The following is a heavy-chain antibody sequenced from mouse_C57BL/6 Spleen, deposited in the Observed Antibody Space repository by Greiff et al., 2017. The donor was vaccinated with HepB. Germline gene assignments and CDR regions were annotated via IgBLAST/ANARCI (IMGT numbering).Heavy chain of an antibody. J-gene: IGHJ4*01. D-gene: IGHD1-1*01. Sequence: VQLQQPGAELVKPGASVKLSCKASGYTFTSYWLQWVKQRPGQGLEWIGEIDPSDSYTNYNQKFKGKATLTVDTSSSTAYMQLSSLTSEDSAVYYCARIGLLLRAMDYWGQGTSVTVSS. V-gene: IGHV1-50*01. CDR2: IDPSDSYT. CDR3: ARIGLLLRAMDY. CDR1: GYTFTSYW.